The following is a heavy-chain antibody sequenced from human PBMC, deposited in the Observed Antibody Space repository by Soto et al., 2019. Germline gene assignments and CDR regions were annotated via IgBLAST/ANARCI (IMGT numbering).Heavy chain of an antibody. CDR2: VSPPFRTS. D-gene: IGHD3-10*01. V-gene: IGHV1-69*01. CDR1: GVSFNNNG. Sequence: VQLVQTGAEVKKPGSSVKVSCKTSGVSFNNNGIGWVRQAPGHRLEWMGGVSPPFRTSNDARKFQGRISITADASTGKVNMELSSLTSEDTAQYYCARVLYYGSGSYSPYGMDVWGQGTTVTVSS. J-gene: IGHJ6*02. CDR3: ARVLYYGSGSYSPYGMDV.